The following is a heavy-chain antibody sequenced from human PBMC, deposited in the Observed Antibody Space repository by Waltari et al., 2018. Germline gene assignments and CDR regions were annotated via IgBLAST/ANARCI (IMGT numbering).Heavy chain of an antibody. CDR3: VRDRGMDA. J-gene: IGHJ6*02. V-gene: IGHV3-74*01. CDR1: GFNFRRYW. CDR2: ITSDGSNT. Sequence: EVQLVESGGGLVQPGGSLRLSCAASGFNFRRYWLYWVRQAPGTGLAWVSHITSDGSNTGYADSVKGRFTISRDNAKNTLYMEMNSLRDEDTAVYYCVRDRGMDAWGQGTTVTVSS.